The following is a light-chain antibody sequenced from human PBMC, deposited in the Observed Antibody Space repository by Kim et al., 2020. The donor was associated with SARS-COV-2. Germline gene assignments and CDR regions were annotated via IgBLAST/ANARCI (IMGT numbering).Light chain of an antibody. J-gene: IGLJ3*02. V-gene: IGLV2-14*03. CDR3: SSYTSSSTRV. CDR1: SSDVGGYNY. Sequence: GPSLTISCTGTSSDVGGYNYVSWYQQHPGKAPKLMIYDVSNRPSGVSNRFSGSKSGNTASLTISGLQAEDEADYYCSSYTSSSTRVFGGGTQLTVL. CDR2: DVS.